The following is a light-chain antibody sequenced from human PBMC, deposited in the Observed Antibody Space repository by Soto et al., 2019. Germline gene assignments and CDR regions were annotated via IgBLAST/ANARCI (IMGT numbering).Light chain of an antibody. CDR1: SSDVGGYNY. CDR2: DVS. V-gene: IGLV2-14*03. Sequence: QSVLTQPASVSGSPGQSITISCTGTSSDVGGYNYVSWYQHHPGKVPQLMIYDVSNRPSGVSNRFSGSKSGNTASLTISGLQAEDEADYSCYSYTRTNTYVFGTGTKATAL. CDR3: YSYTRTNTYV. J-gene: IGLJ1*01.